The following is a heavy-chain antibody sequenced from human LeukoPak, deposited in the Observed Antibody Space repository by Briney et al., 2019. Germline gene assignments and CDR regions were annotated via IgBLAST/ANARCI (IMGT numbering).Heavy chain of an antibody. D-gene: IGHD6-19*01. Sequence: PGGSLRLSCAASGFTFSSYMNWVRQAPGKGLEWVGFIRNKANGGTADYAASVKGRFTISRDDSKTIAYLQMNSLETEDTAVYFCSRAYSTGWLGINDYWGQGVLVTVSS. CDR2: IRNKANGGTA. J-gene: IGHJ4*02. CDR3: SRAYSTGWLGINDY. CDR1: GFTFSSY. V-gene: IGHV3-49*04.